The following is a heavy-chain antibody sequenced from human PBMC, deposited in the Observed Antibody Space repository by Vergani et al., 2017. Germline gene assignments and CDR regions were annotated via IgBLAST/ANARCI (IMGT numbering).Heavy chain of an antibody. V-gene: IGHV3-72*01. Sequence: EVQVVESGGGLVQPGGSLRLSCAASGFIFSDHYMDWVRQAPGKGLEWVGRIRNKANDYTTQYAASVKGRFTISRDDSKSYLYLQMNSLQTEDTDLYYCVRVQVSDWIDHLYVIWGEGTLVTVSS. CDR1: GFIFSDHY. D-gene: IGHD1-1*01. CDR3: VRVQVSDWIDHLYVI. J-gene: IGHJ3*02. CDR2: IRNKANDYTT.